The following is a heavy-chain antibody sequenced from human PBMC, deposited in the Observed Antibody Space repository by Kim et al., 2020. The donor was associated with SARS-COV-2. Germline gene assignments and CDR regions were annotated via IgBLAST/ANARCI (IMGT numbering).Heavy chain of an antibody. J-gene: IGHJ6*02. Sequence: GGSLRLSCAASGFTFSSYSMNWVRQAPGKGLEWVSYISRSSSNIYYADSVKGRFTISRDNAKNSLYLQMNSLRDEDTAVYYCARDRGYFEWLFHTDYYYYGMDVWGQGTTGT. CDR3: ARDRGYFEWLFHTDYYYYGMDV. CDR2: ISRSSSNI. CDR1: GFTFSSYS. D-gene: IGHD3-9*01. V-gene: IGHV3-48*02.